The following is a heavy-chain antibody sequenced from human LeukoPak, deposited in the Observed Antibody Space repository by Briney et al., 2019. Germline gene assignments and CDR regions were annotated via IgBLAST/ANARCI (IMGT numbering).Heavy chain of an antibody. Sequence: ASVKVSCKASGYTFTDYYMHWVRQAPGQGLEWMGWINPNSGDTSYAQKFQGRVTMTRDTSTSTVYMELSSLRSEDTAVYYCARCEDYSGSYGDYWGQGTLVTVS. CDR2: INPNSGDT. CDR1: GYTFTDYY. V-gene: IGHV1-2*02. CDR3: ARCEDYSGSYGDY. J-gene: IGHJ4*02. D-gene: IGHD1-26*01.